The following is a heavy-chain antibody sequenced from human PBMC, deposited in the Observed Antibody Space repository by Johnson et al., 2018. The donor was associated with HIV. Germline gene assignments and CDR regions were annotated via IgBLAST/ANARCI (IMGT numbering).Heavy chain of an antibody. CDR1: GFTLSLFA. CDR3: VRRFYDSSAFDI. V-gene: IGHV3-30*03. D-gene: IGHD3-22*01. CDR2: ISFDGSNK. J-gene: IGHJ3*02. Sequence: QVQLVESGGGLVQPGGSLRLSCTASGFTLSLFAMHWVRQAPGKGLEWVAVISFDGSNKYYADSVKGRFTISRDNSKNTLYLQMNSLRAEDTAVYYCVRRFYDSSAFDIWGQGTLVTVSS.